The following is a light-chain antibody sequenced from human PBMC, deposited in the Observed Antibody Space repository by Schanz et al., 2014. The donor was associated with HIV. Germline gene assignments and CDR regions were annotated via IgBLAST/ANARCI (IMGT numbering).Light chain of an antibody. CDR1: GSDVGGYNY. CDR3: AAWDVNLNGPV. Sequence: QSALTQPASVSGSPGQSITISCTGTGSDVGGYNYVSWYQQHPGKAPKLMIYDVSNRPSGVSNRFSGSKSGNTASLTISGLQPEDEADYYCAAWDVNLNGPVFGGGTKLTVL. CDR2: DVS. V-gene: IGLV2-14*01. J-gene: IGLJ2*01.